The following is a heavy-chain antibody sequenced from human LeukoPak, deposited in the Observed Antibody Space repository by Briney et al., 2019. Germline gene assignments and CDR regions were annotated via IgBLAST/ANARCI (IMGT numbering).Heavy chain of an antibody. CDR1: GFTFSSYS. V-gene: IGHV3-48*04. D-gene: IGHD5-18*01. CDR3: ARGQSSGYSYGSGFDY. Sequence: PGGTLRLSCAASGFTFSSYSMNWVRQAPGKGLEWVSYISSSSSTIYYADSVKGRFTISRDNAKNSLYLQMNSLRAEDTAVYYCARGQSSGYSYGSGFDYWGQGTLVTVSS. CDR2: ISSSSSTI. J-gene: IGHJ4*02.